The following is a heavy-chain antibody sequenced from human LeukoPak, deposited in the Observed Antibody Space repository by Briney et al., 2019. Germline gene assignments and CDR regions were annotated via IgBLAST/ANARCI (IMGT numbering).Heavy chain of an antibody. CDR1: GYTFTSYG. J-gene: IGHJ4*02. CDR2: ISAYNGNT. D-gene: IGHD5-18*01. CDR3: ARDRSGYSYGDAVDY. Sequence: ASVKVSCKASGYTFTSYGISWVRQAPGQGLEWMGWISAYNGNTNYAQKLQGRVTMTTDTSTSTAYMELRSLRSDDTAVYYCARDRSGYSYGDAVDYWGQGTLVTVSS. V-gene: IGHV1-18*01.